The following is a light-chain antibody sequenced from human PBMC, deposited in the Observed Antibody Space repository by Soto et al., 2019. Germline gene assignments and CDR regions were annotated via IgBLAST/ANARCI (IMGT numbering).Light chain of an antibody. Sequence: QAVVTQEPSLTVSPGGTVTLTCGSSTGAVTSGHYTNWFQQRPGQAPRTLIYDTSSKHSWTPARFSASLLGGKAALTLSGAPPDDEADYYCFVYDPTPRIFGGGTKVTVL. CDR2: DTS. CDR1: TGAVTSGHY. J-gene: IGLJ2*01. V-gene: IGLV7-46*01. CDR3: FVYDPTPRI.